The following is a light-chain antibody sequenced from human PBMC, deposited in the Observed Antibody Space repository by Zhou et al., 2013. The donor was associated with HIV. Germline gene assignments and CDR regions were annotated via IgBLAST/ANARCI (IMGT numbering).Light chain of an antibody. CDR1: QSISSW. CDR3: QQYQSDPWT. J-gene: IGKJ1*01. V-gene: IGKV1-5*03. CDR2: KAS. Sequence: DIQMTQSPSTLSASVGDRVTITCRASQSISSWLAWYQQKPGKAPKLLIYKASTLESGVPSRFSGSGSGTDFSLTISGLQPNDSATFHCQQYQSDPWTFGQGTTLEIK.